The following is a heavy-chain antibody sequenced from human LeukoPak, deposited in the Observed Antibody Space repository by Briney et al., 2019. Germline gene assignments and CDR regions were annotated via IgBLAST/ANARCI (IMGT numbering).Heavy chain of an antibody. J-gene: IGHJ4*02. CDR2: IKLDGTEK. V-gene: IGHV3-7*01. CDR1: GFTFSSYW. D-gene: IGHD4-23*01. CDR3: ARHPLSGGNCFFDY. Sequence: GGSLRLSCAASGFTFSSYWMTWVRQAPGKGLEWVANIKLDGTEKYYVDSVKGRFTISRDNAKNSVYLQMNNLRAEDTAVYYCARHPLSGGNCFFDYWGQGSLVTVSS.